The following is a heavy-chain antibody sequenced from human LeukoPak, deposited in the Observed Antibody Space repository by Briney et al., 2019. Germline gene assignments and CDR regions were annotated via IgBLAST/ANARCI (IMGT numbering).Heavy chain of an antibody. D-gene: IGHD2-15*01. V-gene: IGHV4-39*07. CDR3: ARDLGGSDH. CDR1: GGSISSSSYY. J-gene: IGHJ4*02. Sequence: PSETLSLTCTVSGGSISSSSYYWGWIRQPPGKGLEWIGSIYYSGSTYYNPSLKSRVTISVDTSNNQFSLKLRSVTAADTAVYYCARDLGGSDHWGQGTLVTVSS. CDR2: IYYSGST.